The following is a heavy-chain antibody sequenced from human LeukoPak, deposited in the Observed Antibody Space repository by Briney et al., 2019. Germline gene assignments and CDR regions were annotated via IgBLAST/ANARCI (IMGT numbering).Heavy chain of an antibody. V-gene: IGHV3-23*01. CDR1: GFTSSSYA. D-gene: IGHD3-9*01. J-gene: IGHJ4*02. Sequence: PGGSLRLSCAASGFTSSSYAMSWVRQAPGKGLEWVSTISGSGGGTYYADSVKGRFTISRDNSRNTLYLQMNSLRADDTAVYYCAKETVLRYFDWLPQIAPFDYWGQGTLVTVSS. CDR3: AKETVLRYFDWLPQIAPFDY. CDR2: ISGSGGGT.